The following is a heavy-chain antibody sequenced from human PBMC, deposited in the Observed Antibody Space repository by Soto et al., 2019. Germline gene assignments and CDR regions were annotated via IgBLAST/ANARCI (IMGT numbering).Heavy chain of an antibody. J-gene: IGHJ4*02. V-gene: IGHV3-30-3*01. CDR1: GFTFSSYA. Sequence: QVQLLESGGGVVQPGRSLRLSCAASGFTFSSYAMHWVRQAPGKGLEWVAVISYDGSNKYYADSVKGRFTISRDNSKNTLYLQMTSLRAEDTAVYYCVREAGDSSSWYFDYWGQGTLVTVSS. D-gene: IGHD6-13*01. CDR2: ISYDGSNK. CDR3: VREAGDSSSWYFDY.